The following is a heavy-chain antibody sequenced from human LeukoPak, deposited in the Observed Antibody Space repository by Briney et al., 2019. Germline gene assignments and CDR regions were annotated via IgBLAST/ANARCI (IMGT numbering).Heavy chain of an antibody. Sequence: SETLSFTCTVSDDPINSGVYYWNWIRQPAGKGLEWIGHIYTSGTTTNSNPSLKSRVAISLDTSKNHFSLKLSSVTAADTAVYYCARAKKRSGRSRNFYLDVWGKGTTVTVSS. CDR3: ARAKKRSGRSRNFYLDV. V-gene: IGHV4-61*09. J-gene: IGHJ6*03. CDR1: DDPINSGVYY. D-gene: IGHD1-26*01. CDR2: IYTSGTTT.